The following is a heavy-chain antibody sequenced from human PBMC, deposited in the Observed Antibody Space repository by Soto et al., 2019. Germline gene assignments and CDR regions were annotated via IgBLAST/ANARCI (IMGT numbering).Heavy chain of an antibody. J-gene: IGHJ4*03. V-gene: IGHV1-18*01. CDR3: SRGKVPAAILGALGL. D-gene: IGHD2-2*02. CDR2: INPFKGDT. Sequence: KFAGKSAWKGWSSDGTTWVRHAPGQGLDWMGWINPFKGDTNSAARFQDRVTMTTDTSTRTAYMELRSLRSDDTAVYYFSRGKVPAAILGALGLWAQGTLLTVSS. CDR1: WKGWSSDG.